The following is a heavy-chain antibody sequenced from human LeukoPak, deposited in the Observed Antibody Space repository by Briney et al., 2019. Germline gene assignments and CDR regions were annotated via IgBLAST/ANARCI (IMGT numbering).Heavy chain of an antibody. V-gene: IGHV3-64D*09. Sequence: GGSLRLSCSGSGFTFSDYAMHWVRQAPGKGLEYVSAISSNGGSTYYADSVKGRFTISRDNSKNTLYLQMSSLRPEDTAVYYCVKDWGAHYDFWSAYLDYWGQGALVTVSS. CDR2: ISSNGGST. J-gene: IGHJ4*02. CDR1: GFTFSDYA. CDR3: VKDWGAHYDFWSAYLDY. D-gene: IGHD3-3*01.